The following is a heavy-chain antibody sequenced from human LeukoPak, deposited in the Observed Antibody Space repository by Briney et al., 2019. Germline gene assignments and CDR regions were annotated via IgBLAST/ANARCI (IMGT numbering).Heavy chain of an antibody. CDR2: ISGSGGST. D-gene: IGHD2-2*01. CDR1: GFTFSSYG. CDR3: AKGIVVLPAAMDY. V-gene: IGHV3-23*01. Sequence: GGTLRLSCAASGFTFSSYGMSWVRQAPGKGLEWVSAISGSGGSTYYADSVKGRFTISGDNSKDTLYLQMNSLRDVDTAVYYCAKGIVVLPAAMDYWGQGALVTVSS. J-gene: IGHJ4*02.